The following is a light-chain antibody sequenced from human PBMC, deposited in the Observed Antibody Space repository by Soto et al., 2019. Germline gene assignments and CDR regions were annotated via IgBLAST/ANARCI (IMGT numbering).Light chain of an antibody. CDR1: QSVSSD. CDR2: GAS. Sequence: EIVMTQSPATLSVSPGDRATLSCRAGQSVSSDLAWYHQKPGQAPRLLIYGASSRATGIPDRFSGSGSGTDFTLTISRLEPEDFAVYYCQQYGSSPRSITFGQGTRLEIK. CDR3: QQYGSSPRSIT. J-gene: IGKJ5*01. V-gene: IGKV3-20*01.